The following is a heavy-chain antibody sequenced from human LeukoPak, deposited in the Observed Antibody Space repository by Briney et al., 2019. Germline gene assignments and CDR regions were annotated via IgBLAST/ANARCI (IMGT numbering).Heavy chain of an antibody. J-gene: IGHJ3*02. V-gene: IGHV3-9*03. CDR2: ISWNSGSI. CDR3: AKDEFVASDFTGAFDI. Sequence: PGGSLRLSCAASGFTFDDYAMHWVRQAPGKGLEWVSGISWNSGSIGYADPVKGRFTICRDNAKNSLFLQMNSLRAEDMALYYCAKDEFVASDFTGAFDIWGKGTMVTVS. D-gene: IGHD2-8*02. CDR1: GFTFDDYA.